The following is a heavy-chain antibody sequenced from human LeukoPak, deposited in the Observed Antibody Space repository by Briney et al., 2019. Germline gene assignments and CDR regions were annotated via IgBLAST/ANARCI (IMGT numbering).Heavy chain of an antibody. CDR1: GFTFSSSA. Sequence: GGSLRLSCAASGFTFSSSAMSWVRQVPGKGLEWVSGISASGGSTYYADSVKGRFTISRDNSKNTLYLQMNSLRAEDTAVYYCAKRTSYGDFDYWGQGTLVTVSS. D-gene: IGHD4-17*01. CDR2: ISASGGST. V-gene: IGHV3-23*01. J-gene: IGHJ4*02. CDR3: AKRTSYGDFDY.